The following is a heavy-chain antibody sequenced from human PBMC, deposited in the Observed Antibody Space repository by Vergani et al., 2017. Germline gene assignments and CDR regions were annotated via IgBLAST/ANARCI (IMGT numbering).Heavy chain of an antibody. J-gene: IGHJ4*01. CDR1: GFTFTAHG. D-gene: IGHD2/OR15-2a*01. V-gene: IGHV3-23*01. Sequence: EVQLLESGGGSAQPGESLRLSCVASGFTFTAHGLNWVRQAPGKGLEWVSGIRGQNFRPHYADSVKGRFTISRDDSKNTVYLQINSLRPEDTAFYYCVKEKIDLGSYFFDSWGHGILVTVSS. CDR3: VKEKIDLGSYFFDS. CDR2: IRGQNFRP.